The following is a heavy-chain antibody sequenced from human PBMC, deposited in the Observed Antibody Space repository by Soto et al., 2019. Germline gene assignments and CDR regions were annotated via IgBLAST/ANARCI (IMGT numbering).Heavy chain of an antibody. V-gene: IGHV3-23*01. J-gene: IGHJ5*02. D-gene: IGHD4-17*01. CDR2: ISGSGGST. Sequence: EVQLLESGGGLVQPGGSLRLSCAASGFTVSSDAMSWVLQAPVKGLEWVSAISGSGGSTYYADSVKGRFTISRDNSKNTLYLQMNSLRAEDTAVYYCAGHPTPYVYGDGFDPWGQGTLGTGSS. CDR3: AGHPTPYVYGDGFDP. CDR1: GFTVSSDA.